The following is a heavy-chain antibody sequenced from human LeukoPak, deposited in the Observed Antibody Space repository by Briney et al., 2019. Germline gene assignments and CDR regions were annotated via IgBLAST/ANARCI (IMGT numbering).Heavy chain of an antibody. CDR1: GYTFTSYD. D-gene: IGHD3-22*01. V-gene: IGHV1-18*01. J-gene: IGHJ4*02. CDR3: ARDFRNSYYDSSGPQDY. CDR2: ISTYNDNT. Sequence: ASVKVSCKASGYTFTSYDISWVRQAPGQGLEWMGWISTYNDNTHYAQKLQGRVTMTTDTSTSTVYMELKSLRSDDTAVYYCARDFRNSYYDSSGPQDYWGQGTLVTVSS.